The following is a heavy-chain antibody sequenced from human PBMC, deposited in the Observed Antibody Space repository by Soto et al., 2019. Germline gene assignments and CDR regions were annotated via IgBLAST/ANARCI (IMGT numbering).Heavy chain of an antibody. V-gene: IGHV4-31*03. CDR3: ARGVTMVRGVIHTPYFDY. D-gene: IGHD3-10*01. CDR2: IYYSGST. J-gene: IGHJ4*02. Sequence: QVQLQESGPGLVKLSQTLYLTCTVSGGSISSGGNYWSWIRQHPGKGLEWIGYIYYSGSTYYNPSLKSRVTISVDTSKNQFSLKLSSVTAADTAVYYCARGVTMVRGVIHTPYFDYWGQGTLVTVSS. CDR1: GGSISSGGNY.